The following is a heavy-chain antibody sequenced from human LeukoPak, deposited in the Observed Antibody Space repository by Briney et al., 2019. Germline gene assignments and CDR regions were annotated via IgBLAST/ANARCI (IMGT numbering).Heavy chain of an antibody. CDR3: AKDIWSMPRHLAY. J-gene: IGHJ4*02. D-gene: IGHD3-10*01. V-gene: IGHV3-9*01. CDR1: GFTFDDYA. Sequence: GGSLRLSCAASGFTFDDYAMHWVRQAPGKGLEWVSGISWNSGSIGYADSVKGRFTISRDNAKNSLYLQMNSRRAEDTALYYCAKDIWSMPRHLAYWGQGTLVTVSS. CDR2: ISWNSGSI.